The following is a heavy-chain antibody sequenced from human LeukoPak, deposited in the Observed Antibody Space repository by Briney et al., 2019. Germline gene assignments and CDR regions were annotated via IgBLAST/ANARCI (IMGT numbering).Heavy chain of an antibody. D-gene: IGHD3-10*02. Sequence: SGPMLVNPTQTLTLTCTFSGFSLSTSGVCVGWIRKPPGKALEWLALIYWDDDKRYSPSLKSRLTITKDTSKNQVVLTMTNMDPVDTATYYCAHRLSGLWSGYHNWFDPWGQGTLVTVSS. CDR2: IYWDDDK. V-gene: IGHV2-5*02. J-gene: IGHJ5*02. CDR1: GFSLSTSGVC. CDR3: AHRLSGLWSGYHNWFDP.